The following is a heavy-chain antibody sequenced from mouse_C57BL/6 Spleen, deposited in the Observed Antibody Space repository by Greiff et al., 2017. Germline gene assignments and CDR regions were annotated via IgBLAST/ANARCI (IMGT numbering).Heavy chain of an antibody. V-gene: IGHV1-50*01. Sequence: QVQLQPPGAELVKPGASVKLSCKASGYTFTSYWMQWVKQRPGQGLEWIGEIDPSDSYTNYNQKFKGKATLTVDTSSSTAYMQLSSLTAEDSAVYYCARSTVVARYYFDYWGQGTTLTVSS. J-gene: IGHJ2*01. CDR2: IDPSDSYT. CDR3: ARSTVVARYYFDY. D-gene: IGHD1-1*01. CDR1: GYTFTSYW.